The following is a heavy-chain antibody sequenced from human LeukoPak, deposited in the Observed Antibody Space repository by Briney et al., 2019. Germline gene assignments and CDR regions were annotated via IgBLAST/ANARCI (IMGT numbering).Heavy chain of an antibody. CDR3: ALLRVAATHPSDY. J-gene: IGHJ4*02. Sequence: PSQTLSLTCTVSGGSISSGDYYWSWIRQPPGKGLEWIGEINHSGSTNYNPSLKSRVTISVDTSKNQFSLKLSSVTAADTAVYYCALLRVAATHPSDYWGQGTLVTVSS. V-gene: IGHV4-30-4*08. CDR2: INHSGST. CDR1: GGSISSGDYY. D-gene: IGHD2-15*01.